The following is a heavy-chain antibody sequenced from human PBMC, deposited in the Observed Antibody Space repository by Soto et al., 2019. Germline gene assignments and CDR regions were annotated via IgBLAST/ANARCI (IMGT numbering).Heavy chain of an antibody. J-gene: IGHJ6*02. CDR2: ISYDGSNK. CDR3: ARDRPSSVLRFLEWLLPGDGMDV. CDR1: GFTFSSYA. D-gene: IGHD3-3*01. Sequence: GGSLRLSCAASGFTFSSYAMRWVRQAPGKGLEWVAVISYDGSNKYYADSVKGRFTISRDNSKNTLYLQMNSLRAEDTAVYYCARDRPSSVLRFLEWLLPGDGMDVWGQGTTVTVSS. V-gene: IGHV3-30-3*01.